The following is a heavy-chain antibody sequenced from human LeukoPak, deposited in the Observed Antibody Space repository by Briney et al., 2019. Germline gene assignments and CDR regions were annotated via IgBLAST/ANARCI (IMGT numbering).Heavy chain of an antibody. CDR1: GFTFSSYA. CDR2: ISGGGVST. J-gene: IGHJ4*02. CDR3: AKDFESESYSYSDY. D-gene: IGHD1-26*01. V-gene: IGHV3-23*01. Sequence: GGSLRLSCAASGFTFSSYAMSWVRQAPGKGLEWVSTISGGGVSTYYADSVRGRFTISRDISKNTVYLQMSSLRAEDTAVYYCAKDFESESYSYSDYWGQGTLVTVSS.